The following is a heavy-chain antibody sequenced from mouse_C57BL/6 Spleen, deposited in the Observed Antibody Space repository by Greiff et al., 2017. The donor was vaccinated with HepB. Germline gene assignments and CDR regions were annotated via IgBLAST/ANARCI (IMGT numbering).Heavy chain of an antibody. V-gene: IGHV5-6*01. Sequence: EVQLVESGGDLVKPGGSLKLSCAASGFTFSSYGMSWVRQTPDKRLEWVATISSGGSYPYYPDSVKGRFTISRDNAKNTLYLQMSSLKSEDTAMYYCARLTMITTYFDYWGQGTTLTVSS. D-gene: IGHD2-4*01. CDR2: ISSGGSYP. J-gene: IGHJ2*01. CDR1: GFTFSSYG. CDR3: ARLTMITTYFDY.